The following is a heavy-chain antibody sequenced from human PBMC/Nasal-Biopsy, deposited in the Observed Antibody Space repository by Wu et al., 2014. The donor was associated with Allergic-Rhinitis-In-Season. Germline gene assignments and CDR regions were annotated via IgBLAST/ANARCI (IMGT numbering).Heavy chain of an antibody. V-gene: IGHV3-11*05. Sequence: LRLSCAASGFIFSDFYMTWIRQAPGKGLEWISYISTSGSHTTYADSVNGRFTISRDNAKKSLYLQMNSLRAEDTAVYYCARDLGCSGGSCYPWWFDPWGQGTLVTVSS. CDR2: ISTSGSHT. D-gene: IGHD2-15*01. CDR1: GFIFSDFY. CDR3: ARDLGCSGGSCYPWWFDP. J-gene: IGHJ5*02.